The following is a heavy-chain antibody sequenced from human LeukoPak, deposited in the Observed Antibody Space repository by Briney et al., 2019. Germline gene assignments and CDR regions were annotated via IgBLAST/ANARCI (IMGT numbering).Heavy chain of an antibody. CDR3: AAGTAADF. V-gene: IGHV3-11*03. D-gene: IGHD6-13*01. CDR1: GIPVSDYY. Sequence: GGSLRLSCVVSGIPVSDYYMNWIRLAPGKGLEWISYISSSSSYTDYADSVKGRFTISRDNAQNALFLQMNSLRVEDTAVYYCAAGTAADFWGQGTLVTVSS. J-gene: IGHJ4*02. CDR2: ISSSSSYT.